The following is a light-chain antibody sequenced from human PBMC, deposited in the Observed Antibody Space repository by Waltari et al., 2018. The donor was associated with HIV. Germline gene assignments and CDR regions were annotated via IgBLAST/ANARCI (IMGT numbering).Light chain of an antibody. J-gene: IGLJ3*02. CDR3: HSSDKSLGDSRV. V-gene: IGLV1-40*01. CDR1: SSNIGARYN. Sequence: QSVLTQPLSVSGAPGQSVTISCTGSSSNIGARYNVHWYQQFPGKAPRLLIYDDSSRPSGVPYRFSGSTSAASASLTITGVQTEDEADYYCHSSDKSLGDSRVFGGGTKVTVL. CDR2: DDS.